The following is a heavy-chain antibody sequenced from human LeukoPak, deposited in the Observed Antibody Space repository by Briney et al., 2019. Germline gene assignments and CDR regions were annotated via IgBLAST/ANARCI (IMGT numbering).Heavy chain of an antibody. CDR1: GYTFISYS. J-gene: IGHJ4*02. CDR3: ARSGYSYGYNY. V-gene: IGHV7-4-1*02. Sequence: ASVKVSCKASGYTFISYSMNWVRQAPGQGLEWMGWINTNTGNPTYAQGFTGRFVFSLDTSVSTAYLQISSLKAEDTAVYYCARSGYSYGYNYWGQGTLVTVSS. D-gene: IGHD5-18*01. CDR2: INTNTGNP.